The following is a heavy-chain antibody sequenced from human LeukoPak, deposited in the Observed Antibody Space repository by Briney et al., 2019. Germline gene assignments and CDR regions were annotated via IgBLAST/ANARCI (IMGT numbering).Heavy chain of an antibody. CDR1: GFTFSTYA. D-gene: IGHD6-19*01. CDR2: ITGGGDT. J-gene: IGHJ4*02. V-gene: IGHV3-23*01. Sequence: GGSLRLSCAASGFTFSTYAINWVRQAPGKGLAWVSTITGGGDTYYADSVKGRFVISRDNSKNTLSLQMNSLRGEDTAIYYCAKGGSSAWNSYDYWGQGTLVTVSS. CDR3: AKGGSSAWNSYDY.